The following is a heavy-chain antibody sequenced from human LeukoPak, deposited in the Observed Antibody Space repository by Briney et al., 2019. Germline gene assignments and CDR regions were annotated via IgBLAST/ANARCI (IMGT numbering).Heavy chain of an antibody. CDR1: GGSFSGYY. CDR3: ARWPLYSSGWSPGWFDP. V-gene: IGHV4-34*01. D-gene: IGHD6-19*01. CDR2: INHSGST. Sequence: KPSETLSLTCAVYGGSFSGYYWSRIRQPPGKGLEWIGEINHSGSTNYNPSLKSRVTISVDTSKNQFSLKLSSVTAADTAVYYCARWPLYSSGWSPGWFDPWGQGTLVTVSS. J-gene: IGHJ5*02.